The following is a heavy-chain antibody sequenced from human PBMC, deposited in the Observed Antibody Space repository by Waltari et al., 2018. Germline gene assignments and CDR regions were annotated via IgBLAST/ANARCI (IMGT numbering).Heavy chain of an antibody. D-gene: IGHD3-16*01. Sequence: QLHLQESGPGLVQPSETLSLTCSVSGGSITSNRHYWGWIRQPPGKGLEWTATISYSGATYNNPSLRSRVTISGDTSKSQFSLKLSSVTAADTGVYYCATYVGASIGTAAFDVWGQGTMVTVSS. CDR3: ATYVGASIGTAAFDV. CDR1: GGSITSNRHY. V-gene: IGHV4-39*01. J-gene: IGHJ3*01. CDR2: ISYSGAT.